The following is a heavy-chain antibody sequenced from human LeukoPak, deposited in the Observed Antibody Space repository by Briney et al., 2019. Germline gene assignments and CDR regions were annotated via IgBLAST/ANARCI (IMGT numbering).Heavy chain of an antibody. CDR1: GFTVSSNY. J-gene: IGHJ6*02. Sequence: GGSLRLSCAASGFTVSSNYMSWVRQAPGEGPEWVSVIYSGGSTYYADSVKGRFTISRDNSKNKLYLQMNSLRAEDTAVYYCARALFGVVITTGLYYYAMDVWGQGTTVTVSS. CDR3: ARALFGVVITTGLYYYAMDV. CDR2: IYSGGST. D-gene: IGHD3-3*01. V-gene: IGHV3-66*02.